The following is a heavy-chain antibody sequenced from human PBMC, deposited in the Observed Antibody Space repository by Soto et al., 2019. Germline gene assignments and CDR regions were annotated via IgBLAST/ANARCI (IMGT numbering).Heavy chain of an antibody. Sequence: EVQLLESGGGLVQPGGSLRLSCAASGFTFSTHAMSWVRQAPGKGLEWVSVISASTGITYYADSVKGRFIIFRDNSKNAVFLQMNSLRAEDTAIYYCARSLWFGDTPPDYWGQGTLVTVSS. D-gene: IGHD3-10*01. CDR1: GFTFSTHA. CDR2: ISASTGIT. CDR3: ARSLWFGDTPPDY. V-gene: IGHV3-23*01. J-gene: IGHJ4*02.